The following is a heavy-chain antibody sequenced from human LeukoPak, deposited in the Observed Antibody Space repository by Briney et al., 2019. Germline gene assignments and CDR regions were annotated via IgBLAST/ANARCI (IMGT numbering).Heavy chain of an antibody. CDR2: ISSSSSYI. V-gene: IGHV3-21*01. J-gene: IGHJ4*02. CDR1: GFTFSSYS. D-gene: IGHD5-18*01. CDR3: ARAWGTAMVTNFDY. Sequence: GGSLRLSCAASGFTFSSYSMNWVRQAPGKGLEWVSSISSSSSYIYHADSVKGRFTISRDNAKNSLYLQMNSLRAEDTAVYYCARAWGTAMVTNFDYWGQGTLVTVSS.